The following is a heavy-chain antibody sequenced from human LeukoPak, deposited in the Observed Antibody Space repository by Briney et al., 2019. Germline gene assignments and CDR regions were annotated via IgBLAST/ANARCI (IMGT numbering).Heavy chain of an antibody. D-gene: IGHD3-3*01. J-gene: IGHJ4*02. CDR2: ISGSGGST. V-gene: IGHV3-23*01. Sequence: GGSLRLSCAASGFTFSSYAMSWVRQAPGKGLEWVSAISGSGGSTYYADSVKGRFTISRDNSKNTLYLQMNSLRAEDTSVYYCAKKFVGSGYYPFDYWGQGTLVTVSS. CDR3: AKKFVGSGYYPFDY. CDR1: GFTFSSYA.